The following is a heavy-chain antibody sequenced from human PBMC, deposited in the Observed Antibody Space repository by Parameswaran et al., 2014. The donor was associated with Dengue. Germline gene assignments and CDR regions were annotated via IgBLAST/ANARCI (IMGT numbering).Heavy chain of an antibody. CDR3: ARGYVVVPSAMYGMDV. D-gene: IGHD2-2*01. V-gene: IGHV1-69*01. CDR2: IVPIFGTA. Sequence: WVRQAPGQGLECMGGIVPIFGTANYAQKFQDRVTITADESTSTVYMELSSLRSEDTAVYFCARGYVVVPSAMYGMDVWGQGTTVTVSS. J-gene: IGHJ6*02.